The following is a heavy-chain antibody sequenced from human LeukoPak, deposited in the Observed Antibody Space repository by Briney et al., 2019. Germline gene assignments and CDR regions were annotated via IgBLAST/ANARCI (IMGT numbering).Heavy chain of an antibody. Sequence: GSLRLSCAASGFTFSSYLMHWVRQAPGKGLVWVSRITGDGSNTLYADSVQGRFTISRDNAKNTVYLQMNSLRAEDTAVYYCATDRGGWTTWGQETLVTVSS. V-gene: IGHV3-74*01. CDR2: ITGDGSNT. D-gene: IGHD3-10*01. CDR3: ATDRGGWTT. J-gene: IGHJ5*02. CDR1: GFTFSSYL.